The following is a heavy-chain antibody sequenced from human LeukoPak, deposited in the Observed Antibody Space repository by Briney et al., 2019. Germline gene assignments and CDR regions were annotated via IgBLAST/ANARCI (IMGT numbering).Heavy chain of an antibody. J-gene: IGHJ4*02. Sequence: GGSLRLSCAASGFPFANTWMHWVRQAPGKGLVWVSLINNDGSARSYADSVKGRFTISRDNSKNTLYLQMSSLRADDTAVYYCVRGTGYWGQGTLVTVSS. CDR1: GFPFANTW. V-gene: IGHV3-74*01. CDR3: VRGTGY. CDR2: INNDGSAR.